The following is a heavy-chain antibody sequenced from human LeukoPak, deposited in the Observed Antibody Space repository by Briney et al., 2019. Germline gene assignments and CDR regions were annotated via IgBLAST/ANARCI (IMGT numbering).Heavy chain of an antibody. CDR3: ARDALVPDGFDL. J-gene: IGHJ3*01. D-gene: IGHD6-13*01. CDR2: FYPGGTT. V-gene: IGHV3-66*01. Sequence: GGSLRLSCAASGFTVSSNYMIWVRQPPGMGLEWVSVFYPGGTTYYADSVKGRFIISRDNSKNIVSLQMNSLRAEDTAVYYCARDALVPDGFDLWGQGTMVTVSS. CDR1: GFTVSSNY.